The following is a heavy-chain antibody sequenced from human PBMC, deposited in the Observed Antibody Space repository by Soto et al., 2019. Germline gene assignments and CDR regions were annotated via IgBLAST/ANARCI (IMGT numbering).Heavy chain of an antibody. D-gene: IGHD2-2*01. J-gene: IGHJ4*02. CDR3: ARANPPPGEQAHFDY. Sequence: SVKVSCKASGYTFTSYGISWGRQAPGQGLEWMGWISAYNGNTNYAQKLQGRVTMTTDTSTSTAYMELRSLRSDDTAVYYCARANPPPGEQAHFDYWGQGTLVTVSS. CDR1: GYTFTSYG. CDR2: ISAYNGNT. V-gene: IGHV1-18*01.